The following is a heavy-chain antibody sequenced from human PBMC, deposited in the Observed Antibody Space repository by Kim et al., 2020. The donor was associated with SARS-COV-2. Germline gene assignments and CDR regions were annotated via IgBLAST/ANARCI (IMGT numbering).Heavy chain of an antibody. V-gene: IGHV3-21*01. Sequence: GGSLRLSCAASGFTFSSYSMNWVRQAPGKGLEWVSSISSSSSYIYYADSVKGRFTISRDNAKNSLYLQMNSLRAEDTAVYYCARKVVPAAIDYYYYGMDVWGQGTTVTVSS. CDR1: GFTFSSYS. J-gene: IGHJ6*02. D-gene: IGHD2-2*01. CDR2: ISSSSSYI. CDR3: ARKVVPAAIDYYYYGMDV.